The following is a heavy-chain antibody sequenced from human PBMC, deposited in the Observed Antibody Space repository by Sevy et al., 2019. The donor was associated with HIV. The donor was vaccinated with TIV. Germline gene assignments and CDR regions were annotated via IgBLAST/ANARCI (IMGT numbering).Heavy chain of an antibody. CDR1: GFSFSYYG. V-gene: IGHV3-33*08. CDR3: AREAALMTFFDY. D-gene: IGHD2-21*02. J-gene: IGHJ4*02. Sequence: GGSLRLSCIGSGFSFSYYGIHWVRQAPGKGLEWVAVIWYDGSNKYYADSVKGRFTISRDNSKNTLYLQMNSLRAEDTAVYYCAREAALMTFFDYWGQGTLVTVSS. CDR2: IWYDGSNK.